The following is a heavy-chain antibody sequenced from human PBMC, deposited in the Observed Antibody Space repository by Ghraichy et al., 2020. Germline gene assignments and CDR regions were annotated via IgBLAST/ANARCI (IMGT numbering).Heavy chain of an antibody. CDR3: ARDDPVAAAADS. Sequence: SETLSLTCTVSGGSISSDYYYWSWIRQPAAKGLEWIGRINASGRTNYNPSLKSRVTISVDTSKNQFSLKLSSVTAADTAVYYCARDDPVAAAADSWGQGTLVTVSS. V-gene: IGHV4-61*02. D-gene: IGHD6-13*01. CDR2: INASGRT. J-gene: IGHJ4*02. CDR1: GGSISSDYYY.